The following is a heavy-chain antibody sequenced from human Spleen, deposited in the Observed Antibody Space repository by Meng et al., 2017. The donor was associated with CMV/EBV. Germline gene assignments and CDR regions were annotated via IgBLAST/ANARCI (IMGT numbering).Heavy chain of an antibody. Sequence: ASVKVSCKASGYTFTNYGITWVRQAPGQGLEWMGWISGYNGNTNFAQKLQGRVTVTTDTSTSTAYMELRSLRSDDTAVYYCARGTSGYQVATIWDDYSYYGMDVWGQGTTVTVSS. J-gene: IGHJ6*02. D-gene: IGHD5-12*01. CDR2: ISGYNGNT. CDR3: ARGTSGYQVATIWDDYSYYGMDV. CDR1: GYTFTNYG. V-gene: IGHV1-18*01.